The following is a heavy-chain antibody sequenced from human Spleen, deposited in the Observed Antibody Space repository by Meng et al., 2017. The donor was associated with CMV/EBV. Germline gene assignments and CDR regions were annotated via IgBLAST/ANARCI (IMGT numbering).Heavy chain of an antibody. Sequence: SGDTFSKYAISWVREAPGQGLEWLGGFIPRINIANYEQKFQGRVTITADSSTNTGYMELRSLTSDDAAVYYCARGRAGYNMNYFHYWGQGTVVTVSS. CDR3: ARGRAGYNMNYFHY. V-gene: IGHV1-69*10. D-gene: IGHD5-24*01. CDR2: FIPRINIA. CDR1: GDTFSKYA. J-gene: IGHJ4*02.